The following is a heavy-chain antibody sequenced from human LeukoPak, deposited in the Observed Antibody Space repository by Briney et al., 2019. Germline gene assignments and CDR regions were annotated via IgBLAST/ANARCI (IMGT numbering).Heavy chain of an antibody. Sequence: SETLSLTCTVSGGSVSSGSYYWSWIRQPPGKGLEWIGEINHSGSTNYNPSLKSRVTISVDTSKNQFSLKLSSVTAADTAVYYRARAVCGTIFWRPYYYYGMDVWGQGTTVTVSS. CDR3: ARAVCGTIFWRPYYYYGMDV. CDR1: GGSVSSGSYY. CDR2: INHSGST. J-gene: IGHJ6*02. D-gene: IGHD3-9*01. V-gene: IGHV4-39*07.